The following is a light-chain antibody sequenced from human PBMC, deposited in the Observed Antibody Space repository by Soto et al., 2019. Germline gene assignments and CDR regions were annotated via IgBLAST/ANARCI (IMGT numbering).Light chain of an antibody. Sequence: EIVLTQSPGTLSLSPGERATLSCRASQSVSSSYLAWYQQKPGQAPRLLIYGASTRATGVPARFSGSGSGTEFTLTISSLQSEDFAVYSCQQYNNWLLTFGGGTKVEIK. CDR3: QQYNNWLLT. V-gene: IGKV3-15*01. CDR2: GAS. CDR1: QSVSSSY. J-gene: IGKJ4*01.